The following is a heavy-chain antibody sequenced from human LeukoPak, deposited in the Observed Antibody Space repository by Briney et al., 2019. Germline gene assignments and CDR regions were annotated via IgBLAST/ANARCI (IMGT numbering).Heavy chain of an antibody. CDR2: IYYSVST. CDR1: GGSISSSSYY. V-gene: IGHV4-39*01. D-gene: IGHD6-19*01. J-gene: IGHJ4*02. Sequence: SETLSLTCTVSGGSISSSSYYCGWIRQPPGKGLEWIGSIYYSVSTYYNPSLKSRVTISVDTSKNQFSLKLSSVTAAETAVYYCARRAAVAVPYYFDYWGQGTLVTVSS. CDR3: ARRAAVAVPYYFDY.